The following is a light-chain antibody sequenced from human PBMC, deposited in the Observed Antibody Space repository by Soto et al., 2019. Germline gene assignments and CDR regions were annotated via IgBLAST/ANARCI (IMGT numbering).Light chain of an antibody. J-gene: IGKJ1*01. V-gene: IGKV1-5*03. CDR3: QQYNSQWT. Sequence: DIQMTQSTSTLSASVGDRVTITCRASQSISSWLAWYQQKPGRAPKLLIYKASSLESGVPSRFSGSGSGTEFTLTISSLQPDDFATYYCQQYNSQWTFGQGTKVDIK. CDR2: KAS. CDR1: QSISSW.